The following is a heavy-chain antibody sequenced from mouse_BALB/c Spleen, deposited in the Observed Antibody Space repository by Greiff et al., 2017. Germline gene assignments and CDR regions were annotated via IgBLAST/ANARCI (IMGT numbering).Heavy chain of an antibody. J-gene: IGHJ4*01. CDR2: IWAGGST. CDR1: GFSLTSYG. V-gene: IGHV2-9*02. CDR3: ARDHTLQYAMDY. Sequence: QVQLKQSGPGLVAPSQSLSITCTVSGFSLTSYGVHWVRQPPGKGLEWLGVIWAGGSTNYNSALMSRLSISKDNSKSQVFLKMNSLQTDDTAMYYCARDHTLQYAMDYWGQGTSVTVSS.